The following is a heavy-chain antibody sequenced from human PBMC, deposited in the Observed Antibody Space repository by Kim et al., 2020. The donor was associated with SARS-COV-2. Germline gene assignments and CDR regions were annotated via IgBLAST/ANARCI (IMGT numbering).Heavy chain of an antibody. Sequence: SETLSLTCTVSGGSISSNYWSWIRQPPGKGLEWIGYIYYSGSTNYNPSLKSRLSISVDTSKNQFSLKLSSVTAADTAVYYCVTSDIVIVPAAIWGQGTLV. CDR3: VTSDIVIVPAAI. CDR2: IYYSGST. J-gene: IGHJ4*02. D-gene: IGHD2-2*01. CDR1: GGSISSNY. V-gene: IGHV4-59*08.